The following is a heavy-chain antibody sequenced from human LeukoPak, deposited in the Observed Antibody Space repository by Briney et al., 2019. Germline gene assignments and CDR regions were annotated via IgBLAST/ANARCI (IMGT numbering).Heavy chain of an antibody. CDR1: GFTFSRYW. CDR2: INSDGNST. J-gene: IGHJ6*04. V-gene: IGHV3-74*03. CDR3: AKSTLGGSRMDV. Sequence: GRSLRLSCAASGFTFSRYWMHWVRQAPGKGLVWVSRINSDGNSTTYADSVRGRFTISRDNAKNTLYLQMSSLRAEDTAVYHCAKSTLGGSRMDVWGKGTTVTVPS. D-gene: IGHD5-12*01.